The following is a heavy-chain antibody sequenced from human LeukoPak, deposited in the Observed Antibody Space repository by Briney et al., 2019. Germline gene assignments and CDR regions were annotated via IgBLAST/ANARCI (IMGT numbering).Heavy chain of an antibody. CDR1: GYTFTGYY. J-gene: IGHJ4*02. Sequence: GASVKVSCKASGYTFTGYYMHWVRQAPGQGLEWMGIINPSGGSTSYAQKFQGRVTMTRDTSTSTVYMELSSLRSEDTAVYYCARTGSELRYFDPGPHFDYWGQGTLVTVSS. CDR2: INPSGGST. V-gene: IGHV1-46*01. CDR3: ARTGSELRYFDPGPHFDY. D-gene: IGHD3-9*01.